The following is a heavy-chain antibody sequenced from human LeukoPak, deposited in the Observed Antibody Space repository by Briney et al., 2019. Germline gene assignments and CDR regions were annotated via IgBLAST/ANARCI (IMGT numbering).Heavy chain of an antibody. CDR3: ARGIYDSSGYYYGGFDY. CDR1: GGSFSGYY. D-gene: IGHD3-22*01. V-gene: IGHV4-34*01. J-gene: IGHJ4*02. Sequence: SETLSLTCAVYGGSFSGYYWSWIRQPPGKGLEWIGEINHSGSTNYNPSLKSRVTISVDTSKNQFSLKLSSVTAADTAVYYCARGIYDSSGYYYGGFDYWGQGTLVTVSS. CDR2: INHSGST.